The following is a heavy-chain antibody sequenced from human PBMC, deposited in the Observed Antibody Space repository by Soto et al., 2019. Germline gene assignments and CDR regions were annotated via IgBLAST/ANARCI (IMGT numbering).Heavy chain of an antibody. CDR3: AHSPCSGGTCYLFDY. CDR1: GFSPSSSGVG. Sequence: QITLKESGPTLVKPTQTLTLTCTISGFSPSSSGVGVGWIRQPPGKSLEWLALIYWDDVQRYSPSLETRLTITKDTFRSQVVPTMTNMDPVDTATYYCAHSPCSGGTCYLFDYWGQGTLVTVSS. D-gene: IGHD2-15*01. CDR2: IYWDDVQ. V-gene: IGHV2-5*02. J-gene: IGHJ4*02.